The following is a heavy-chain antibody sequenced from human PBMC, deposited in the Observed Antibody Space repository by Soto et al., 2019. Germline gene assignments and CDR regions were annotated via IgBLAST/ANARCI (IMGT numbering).Heavy chain of an antibody. CDR1: GGTFSSYA. V-gene: IGHV1-69*13. J-gene: IGHJ4*02. D-gene: IGHD3-22*01. CDR3: ARVYYDSSGYYPV. Sequence: PVKVSCKASGGTFSSYAISWVRPAPGQGLEWMGGIIPIFGTANYAQKFQGRVTITADESTSTAYMELSSLRSEDTAVYYCARVYYDSSGYYPVWGQGTLVTVSS. CDR2: IIPIFGTA.